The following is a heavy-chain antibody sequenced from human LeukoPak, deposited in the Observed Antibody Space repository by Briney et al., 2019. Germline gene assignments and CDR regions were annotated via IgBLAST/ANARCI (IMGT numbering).Heavy chain of an antibody. V-gene: IGHV3-30*02. CDR1: GFTFSSYS. CDR2: IRYDGSNK. J-gene: IGHJ4*02. Sequence: GGSLRLSCAASGFTFSSYSMNWVRQAPGKGLEWVAFIRYDGSNKYYADSVKGRFTISRDNSKNTLYLQMNSLRAEDTAVYYCAKDGGGSSDYWGQGTLVTVSS. D-gene: IGHD2-15*01. CDR3: AKDGGGSSDY.